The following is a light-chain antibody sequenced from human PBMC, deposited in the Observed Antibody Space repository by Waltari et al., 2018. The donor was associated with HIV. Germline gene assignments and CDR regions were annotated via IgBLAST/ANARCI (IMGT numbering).Light chain of an antibody. CDR2: ENN. V-gene: IGLV1-51*02. Sequence: QSVLTQPPAVSAAPGQRVNFPCSGSSSNIQNNYVSWYQHIPGTAPKLLIFENNERPSGIPDRFSGSKSGTSATLAVTGLQIGDEADYYCATWDTDLIGVVFGGGTKLTVL. CDR1: SSNIQNNY. J-gene: IGLJ2*01. CDR3: ATWDTDLIGVV.